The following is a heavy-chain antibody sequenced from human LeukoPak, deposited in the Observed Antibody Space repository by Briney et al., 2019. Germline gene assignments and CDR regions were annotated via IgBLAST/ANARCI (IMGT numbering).Heavy chain of an antibody. CDR2: INPNSGGT. V-gene: IGHV1-2*02. J-gene: IGHJ6*03. CDR1: GYTFTGYY. CDR3: ARAMDDYGDYYYYYMDV. D-gene: IGHD4-17*01. Sequence: ASVKVSCKASGYTFTGYYMHWVRQAPGQGLEWMGWINPNSGGTNYAQKFQGRVTMTRDTSISTAYMELSRLRSDDTAVYYCARAMDDYGDYYYYYMDVWGKGTTVTVSS.